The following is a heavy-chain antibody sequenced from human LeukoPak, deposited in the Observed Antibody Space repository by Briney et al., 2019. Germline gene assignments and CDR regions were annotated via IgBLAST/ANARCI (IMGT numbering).Heavy chain of an antibody. J-gene: IGHJ3*02. Sequence: GGSLRLSRAASGITFSNYAMSWVRQAPGKGLEWVSIIYSGGSTFYADSVKGRFTISRDNSKNTLYLQMNSLRAEDTAVYYCARGGSYLSAFDIWGQGTMVTVSS. V-gene: IGHV3-53*01. CDR2: IYSGGST. CDR3: ARGGSYLSAFDI. CDR1: GITFSNYA. D-gene: IGHD1-26*01.